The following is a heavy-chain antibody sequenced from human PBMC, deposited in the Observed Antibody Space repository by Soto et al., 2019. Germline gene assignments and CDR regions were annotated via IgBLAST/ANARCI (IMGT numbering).Heavy chain of an antibody. CDR1: GYTFSSYG. CDR2: ISAYNGNT. V-gene: IGHV1-18*01. D-gene: IGHD3-3*01. Sequence: ASVKVSCKASGYTFSSYGISWVRQAPGQGLEWMGWISAYNGNTNYSQKLQGRVTMTTDTSTNTAYMEVRSLRSDDTAVYYCAREREGVWSGILDVCGMDVWGQ. CDR3: AREREGVWSGILDVCGMDV. J-gene: IGHJ6*02.